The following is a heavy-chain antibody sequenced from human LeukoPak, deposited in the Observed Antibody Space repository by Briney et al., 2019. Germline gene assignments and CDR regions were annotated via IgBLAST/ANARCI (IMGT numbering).Heavy chain of an antibody. CDR3: VRDPGFVGDDSSGSDAFDI. CDR2: IISGGSY. Sequence: GGSLRLSCAASGFTVSSNYMSWVRQAPGRGLEWVLVIISGGSYSYADSVKGRFTISRDNSKNTLYLQMNSLRAEDTAVYYCVRDPGFVGDDSSGSDAFDIWGQGTMVTVSS. CDR1: GFTVSSNY. J-gene: IGHJ3*02. V-gene: IGHV3-53*01. D-gene: IGHD3-22*01.